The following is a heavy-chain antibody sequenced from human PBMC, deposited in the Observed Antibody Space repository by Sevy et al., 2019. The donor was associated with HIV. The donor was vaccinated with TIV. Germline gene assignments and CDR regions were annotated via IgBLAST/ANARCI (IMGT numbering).Heavy chain of an antibody. CDR3: ARGFTGADYYYGMDV. CDR2: ISSSSTTI. J-gene: IGHJ6*02. D-gene: IGHD3-16*01. Sequence: GGSLRLSCAASRLTFSSSSVNWVRQAPGKGLEWVSYISSSSTTIYYADFVKGRFTISRDNAKNSLYLQMNSLRDEDTAVYYCARGFTGADYYYGMDVWGQGTTVTVSS. CDR1: RLTFSSSS. V-gene: IGHV3-48*02.